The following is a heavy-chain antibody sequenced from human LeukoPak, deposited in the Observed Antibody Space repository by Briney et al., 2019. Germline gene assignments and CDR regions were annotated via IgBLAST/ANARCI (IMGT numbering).Heavy chain of an antibody. V-gene: IGHV1-24*01. CDR2: FDPEDGKT. J-gene: IGHJ4*02. CDR1: GYTLTELS. Sequence: ASVKVSCKVSGYTLTELSMHWVRQAPGKGLEWMGGFDPEDGKTIYAQKFQGRVTMTEDTSTDTAYMELSSLRSEDTAVYYCATATYYYDSSGSPGDYWGQGTLVTVSS. CDR3: ATATYYYDSSGSPGDY. D-gene: IGHD3-22*01.